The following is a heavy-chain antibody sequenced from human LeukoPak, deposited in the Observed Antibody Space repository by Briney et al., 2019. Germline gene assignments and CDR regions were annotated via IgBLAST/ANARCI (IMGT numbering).Heavy chain of an antibody. D-gene: IGHD4-11*01. V-gene: IGHV3-30-3*01. CDR1: GFTFSSYA. CDR3: ARPTTASTIYEYYFDY. Sequence: GGSLRLSCAASGFTFSSYAMHWVRQAPGKGLEWVAVILYDGSNKYYADSVKGRFTISRDNSKNTLYLEMSSLRAEDTAAYYCARPTTASTIYEYYFDYWGQGTLVTVSS. J-gene: IGHJ4*02. CDR2: ILYDGSNK.